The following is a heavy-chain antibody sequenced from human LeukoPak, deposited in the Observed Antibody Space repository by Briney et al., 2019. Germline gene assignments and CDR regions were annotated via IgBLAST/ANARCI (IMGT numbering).Heavy chain of an antibody. CDR2: IIPIFGTA. CDR1: GGTFSSYA. CDR3: ARGVVVPAAIPGGSDYYYYYYMDV. Sequence: SVKVSCKASGGTFSSYAISWVRQAPGQGLEWMGGIIPIFGTANYAQKFQGRVTITADESTSTAYMELSSLRSEDTAVYYCARGVVVPAAIPGGSDYYYYYYMDVWGKGTTVTVSS. J-gene: IGHJ6*03. D-gene: IGHD2-2*02. V-gene: IGHV1-69*13.